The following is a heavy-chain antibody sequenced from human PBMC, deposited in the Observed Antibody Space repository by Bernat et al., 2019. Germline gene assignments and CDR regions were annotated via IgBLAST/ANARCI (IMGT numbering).Heavy chain of an antibody. D-gene: IGHD4-17*01. J-gene: IGHJ3*02. V-gene: IGHV3-NL1*01. CDR1: GFTFSSYG. CDR3: AGRGTTVTTSDAFDI. Sequence: QVQLVESGGGVVQPGRSLRLSCAASGFTFSSYGMHWVRQAPGKGLEWVSVIYSGGSAYYADSVRGRFTISRDHSKNTLFLQMNSLRAEDTAVYYCAGRGTTVTTSDAFDIWGQGTMVTVSS. CDR2: IYSGGSA.